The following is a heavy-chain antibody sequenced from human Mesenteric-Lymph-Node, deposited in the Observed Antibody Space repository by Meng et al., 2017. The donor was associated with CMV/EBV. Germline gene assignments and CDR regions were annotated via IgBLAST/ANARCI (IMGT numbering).Heavy chain of an antibody. D-gene: IGHD2-2*01. CDR1: GFSLSRYS. V-gene: IGHV3-64*02. Sequence: GESLKISCAASGFSLSRYSMHWVRQVPGKPLEYVSTIRSPGDETFYADSVKGRFTISRDNSKNTLYLQLGSLRPEDMAVYYCAKEEGVVPAEAFDYWGQGTLVTVSS. CDR2: IRSPGDET. J-gene: IGHJ4*02. CDR3: AKEEGVVPAEAFDY.